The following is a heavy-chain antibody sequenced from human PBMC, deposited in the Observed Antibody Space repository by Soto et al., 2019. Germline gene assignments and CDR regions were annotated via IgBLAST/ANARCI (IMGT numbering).Heavy chain of an antibody. CDR3: ARDIGFDYVN. V-gene: IGHV3-48*02. J-gene: IGHJ4*02. Sequence: GGSLRLSCAASGFTFRIYSMNLVLQAPGKGLEWVSYISSSYTTIYYADSVKGRFTISRDNSKNSLFLQMNSLRDEDTAVYYCARDIGFDYVNWGQGTLVTVSS. D-gene: IGHD3-16*01. CDR1: GFTFRIYS. CDR2: ISSSYTTI.